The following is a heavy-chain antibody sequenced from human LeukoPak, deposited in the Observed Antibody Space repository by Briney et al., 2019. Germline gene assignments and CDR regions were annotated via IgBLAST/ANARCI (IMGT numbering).Heavy chain of an antibody. J-gene: IGHJ4*02. CDR2: IYTSGRT. V-gene: IGHV4-61*02. Sequence: PSQTLSLTCIVSGGFITSSSYSWSWIRQPAGKGLEWIGRIYTSGRTNYNPSLKSRVTISVDTSKNQFSLKLSSVAAADTAVYYCARCGYSGYNDYWGQGTMVTVSS. D-gene: IGHD5-12*01. CDR3: ARCGYSGYNDY. CDR1: GGFITSSSYS.